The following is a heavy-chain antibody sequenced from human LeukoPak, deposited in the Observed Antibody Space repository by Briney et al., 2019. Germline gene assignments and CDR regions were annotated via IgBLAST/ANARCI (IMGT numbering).Heavy chain of an antibody. Sequence: PSETLSLTCTVSGGSISSSSYYRGWIRQPPGKGLEWIGSIYYSGSTYYNPSLKSRVTISVDTSKNQFSLKLSSVTAADTAVYYCARALVGSRIVVVPAATARRTWFDPWGQRTLVTVSS. CDR1: GGSISSSSYY. CDR2: IYYSGST. V-gene: IGHV4-39*07. CDR3: ARALVGSRIVVVPAATARRTWFDP. D-gene: IGHD2-2*01. J-gene: IGHJ5*02.